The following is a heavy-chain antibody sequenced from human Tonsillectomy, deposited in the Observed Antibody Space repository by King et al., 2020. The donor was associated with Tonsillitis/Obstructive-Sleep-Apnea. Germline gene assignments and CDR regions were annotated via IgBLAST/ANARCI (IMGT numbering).Heavy chain of an antibody. D-gene: IGHD4-17*01. CDR1: GFTFSSYI. CDR3: ARDPTTVTTYYFDY. CDR2: IISSSSTI. Sequence: VQLVESGGGLVQPGGSLRLSCAASGFTFSSYIMNWVRQAPGKGLEWFSYIISSSSTIYYADSVKGRFTISRDNAKNSLYLQMNSLRDEDTAVYYCARDPTTVTTYYFDYWGQGTLVTVSS. V-gene: IGHV3-48*02. J-gene: IGHJ4*02.